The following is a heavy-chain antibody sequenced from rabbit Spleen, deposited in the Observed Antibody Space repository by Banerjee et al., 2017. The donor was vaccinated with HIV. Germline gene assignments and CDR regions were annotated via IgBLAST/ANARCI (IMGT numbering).Heavy chain of an antibody. J-gene: IGHJ4*01. CDR3: ARADADSSYWPYYCDL. D-gene: IGHD8-1*01. V-gene: IGHV1S45*01. Sequence: QEQLVESGGGLVQPEGSLTLTCKASGFSFSSTYDMCWARQAPGKGLEWIAFISAGSSGNTWYASWAKGRFTISKTSSTTVTLQLNSLTAADSATYFCARADADSSYWPYYCDLWGPGTLVTVS. CDR2: ISAGSSGNT. CDR1: GFSFSSTYD.